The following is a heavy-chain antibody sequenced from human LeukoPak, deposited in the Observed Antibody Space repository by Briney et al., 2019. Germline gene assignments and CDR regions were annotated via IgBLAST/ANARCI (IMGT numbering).Heavy chain of an antibody. CDR2: ISGSGGST. J-gene: IGHJ3*02. CDR1: GFTFSIYA. Sequence: GGPLTLPCALSGFTFSIYAMTGLRQAPGKGLVCGSAISGSGGSTSYADSMKCRCTTTRDNSKNTLFLQMNSLRAEDTAVYYCATRIAADLWAFDIWGQGTMVTVSS. V-gene: IGHV3-23*01. D-gene: IGHD6-25*01. CDR3: ATRIAADLWAFDI.